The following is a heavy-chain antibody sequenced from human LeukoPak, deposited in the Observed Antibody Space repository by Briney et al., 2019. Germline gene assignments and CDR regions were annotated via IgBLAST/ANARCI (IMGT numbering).Heavy chain of an antibody. CDR1: GFTFGSYG. CDR3: AKDERLGYNYYYYMDV. J-gene: IGHJ6*03. D-gene: IGHD5-12*01. CDR2: IRYDGSNK. Sequence: GGSLRLSCAASGFTFGSYGMHWVRQAPGKGLEWVAFIRYDGSNKYYADSVKGRFTISRDNSKNTLYLQMNSLRAEDTAVYYCAKDERLGYNYYYYMDVWGKGTTVTVSS. V-gene: IGHV3-30*02.